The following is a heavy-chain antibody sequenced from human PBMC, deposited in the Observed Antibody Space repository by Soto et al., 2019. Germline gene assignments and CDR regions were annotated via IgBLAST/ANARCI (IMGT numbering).Heavy chain of an antibody. CDR3: ASGIDPGGY. J-gene: IGHJ4*02. CDR2: ISSSSSYI. V-gene: IGHV3-21*01. CDR1: GFTFSSYS. Sequence: EVQLVESGGGLVKPGGSLRLSCAASGFTFSSYSMNWVRQAPGKGLEWVSSISSSSSYIYYADSVKGRFAISRDNAKNSLYLQMNSLRAEDTAVYYCASGIDPGGYWGQGTLVTVSS. D-gene: IGHD3-10*01.